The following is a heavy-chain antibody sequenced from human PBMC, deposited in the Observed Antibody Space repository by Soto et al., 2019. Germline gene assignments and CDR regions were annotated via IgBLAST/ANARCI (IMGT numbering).Heavy chain of an antibody. CDR2: IYWDDDK. V-gene: IGHV2-5*02. Sequence: QITLKESGPTLVKPTQTLTLTCTFSGFSLSTSGVGVGWIRQPPGKALEWLALIYWDDDKRYSPSLKSRLTXTXXTSKHQVVLTMTNMDPVDTATYYCAHRAAAGRADYWGQGTLVTVSS. D-gene: IGHD6-13*01. J-gene: IGHJ4*02. CDR3: AHRAAAGRADY. CDR1: GFSLSTSGVG.